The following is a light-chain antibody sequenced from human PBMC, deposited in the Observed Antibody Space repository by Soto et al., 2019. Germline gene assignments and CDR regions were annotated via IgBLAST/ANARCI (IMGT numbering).Light chain of an antibody. CDR1: QSVGSY. Sequence: NVLTQSPATLSLSPGERATLSCRASQSVGSYLAWYQQKPGQAPRLLIYDSSNRATGIPARFSGSGSGTDFILTISRLEPEDFAVYYCQQYGSSPGTFGQGTKVEIK. J-gene: IGKJ1*01. CDR3: QQYGSSPGT. CDR2: DSS. V-gene: IGKV3-11*01.